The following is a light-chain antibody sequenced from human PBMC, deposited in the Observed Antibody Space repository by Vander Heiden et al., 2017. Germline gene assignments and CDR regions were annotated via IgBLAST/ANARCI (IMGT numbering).Light chain of an antibody. CDR2: EGS. CDR1: SSDVGSYNL. CDR3: CSYAGTPYV. Sequence: PGQSITISCTGTSSDVGSYNLVSWYQQHPGKAPKLIIYEGSKRPSGVSNRFSGSKSGNTASLTISGLQAEDEADYYCCSYAGTPYVFGTGTKVTVL. J-gene: IGLJ1*01. V-gene: IGLV2-23*01.